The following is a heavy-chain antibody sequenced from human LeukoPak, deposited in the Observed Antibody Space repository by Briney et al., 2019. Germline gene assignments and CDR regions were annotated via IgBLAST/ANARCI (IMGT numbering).Heavy chain of an antibody. Sequence: SETLSLTCAVYGGSFSGYYWSWIRQPPGKGREWIGEINHSGSTNYNPSLKSRVTISVDTSKNQFSLKLSSVTAADTAVYYCATGGYGDSYYYYYGMDVWGQGTTVTVSS. CDR3: ATGGYGDSYYYYYGMDV. D-gene: IGHD4-17*01. V-gene: IGHV4-34*01. CDR2: INHSGST. CDR1: GGSFSGYY. J-gene: IGHJ6*02.